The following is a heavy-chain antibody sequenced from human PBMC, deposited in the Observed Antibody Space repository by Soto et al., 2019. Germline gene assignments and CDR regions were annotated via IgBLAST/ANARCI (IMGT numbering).Heavy chain of an antibody. CDR1: GFDLSDFY. Sequence: PGGSLRLSCAASGFDLSDFYMSWIRQAPGKGLEWVSCISSTSIYTYYADSVKGRFTISRDNDKNSLYLEMNSLRAEDTAVYYCAKAATMVRGVSRGNWFDTWVQGTMVTVSS. D-gene: IGHD3-10*01. J-gene: IGHJ5*02. CDR3: AKAATMVRGVSRGNWFDT. CDR2: ISSTSIYT. V-gene: IGHV3-11*05.